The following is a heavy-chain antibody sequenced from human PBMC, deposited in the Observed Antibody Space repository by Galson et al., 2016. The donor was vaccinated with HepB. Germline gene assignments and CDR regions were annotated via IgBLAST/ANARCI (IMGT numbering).Heavy chain of an antibody. Sequence: TLSLTCTVSGGSISSGGYYWSWIRQHPGKGLEWIGYIYYSGNTYYNPSLKSRIIMSVDTSKNQFSLRLDSMTAADSGIYYCATRISPRPFDIWGRGTMVTVSS. CDR1: GGSISSGGYY. D-gene: IGHD6-6*01. CDR2: IYYSGNT. J-gene: IGHJ3*02. V-gene: IGHV4-31*03. CDR3: ATRISPRPFDI.